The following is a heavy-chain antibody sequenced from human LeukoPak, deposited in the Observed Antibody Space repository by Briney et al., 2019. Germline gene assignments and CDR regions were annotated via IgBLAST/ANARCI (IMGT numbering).Heavy chain of an antibody. J-gene: IGHJ4*02. Sequence: GASVKVSCKASGYTFTSYYMYWVRQAPGQGLEWMGMINPSGGSTTYAQKFQGRVTMTRDTSTSTVYMELSSLRSEDTAVYYCAGDVGSSSWYFDYWGQGTLVTVSS. CDR1: GYTFTSYY. CDR3: AGDVGSSSWYFDY. D-gene: IGHD6-13*01. V-gene: IGHV1-46*01. CDR2: INPSGGST.